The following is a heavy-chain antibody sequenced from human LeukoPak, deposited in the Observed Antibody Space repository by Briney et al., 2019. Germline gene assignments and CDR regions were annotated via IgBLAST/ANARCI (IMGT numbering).Heavy chain of an antibody. V-gene: IGHV4-59*01. D-gene: IGHD5-12*01. CDR2: IYYSGSA. CDR1: GGSISSYY. J-gene: IGHJ4*02. CDR3: ARTGVVATSYFFDY. Sequence: KPSETLSLTRTVSGGSISSYYWSWIRQPPGKGLEWIGFIYYSGSANYNPSLRSRVTISVDTSKNQFSLKLTSVTAADTAVYYCARTGVVATSYFFDYWGQGTLVTVSS.